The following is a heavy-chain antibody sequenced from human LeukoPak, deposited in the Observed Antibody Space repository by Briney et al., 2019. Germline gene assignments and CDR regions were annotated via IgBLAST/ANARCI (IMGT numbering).Heavy chain of an antibody. V-gene: IGHV4-30-4*01. CDR2: IYFSGTT. CDR3: ARSTGWLQPSDY. Sequence: SETLSLTCTVSGGSISSGDYYWSWVRQPPGKALEWIGYIYFSGTTYYKPALKSRVSMSVDTSKNQFSLKLSSVTAADTAMYYCARSTGWLQPSDYWGQGTLVTVSS. CDR1: GGSISSGDYY. D-gene: IGHD5-24*01. J-gene: IGHJ4*02.